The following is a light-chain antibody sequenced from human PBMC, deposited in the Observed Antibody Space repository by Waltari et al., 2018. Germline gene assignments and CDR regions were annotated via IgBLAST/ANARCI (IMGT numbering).Light chain of an antibody. J-gene: IGLJ2*01. CDR1: RSISGVGYD. Sequence: QSVLTQPPSGSVAPGQRVTISCTGSRSISGVGYDVHWYQQFPGTAPKLLIYHNSNRPSGVPDRFSGSKSGTSASLAITGLLAEDEADYYCQSFDSSLNAVLFGGGTKLTVL. CDR3: QSFDSSLNAVL. CDR2: HNS. V-gene: IGLV1-40*01.